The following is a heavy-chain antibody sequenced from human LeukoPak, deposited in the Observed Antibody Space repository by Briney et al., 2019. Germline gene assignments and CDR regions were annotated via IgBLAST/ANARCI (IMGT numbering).Heavy chain of an antibody. CDR3: AREKGYYDSSLDY. CDR2: IYHGGST. V-gene: IGHV4-4*02. CDR1: GGSISSNNW. Sequence: SETLSLTCAVSGGSISSNNWWSWVRQPPGKGLEWIGEIYHGGSTNYNPSLKSRVTISVDTSKNQFSLKLSSVTAADTAVYYCAREKGYYDSSLDYWGQGTLVTVSS. D-gene: IGHD3-22*01. J-gene: IGHJ4*02.